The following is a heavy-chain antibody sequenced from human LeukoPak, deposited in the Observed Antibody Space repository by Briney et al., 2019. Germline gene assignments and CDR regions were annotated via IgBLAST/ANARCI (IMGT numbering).Heavy chain of an antibody. V-gene: IGHV4-30-2*01. CDR1: GGSISSGGYY. CDR2: IYHSGST. CDR3: ARGGGYCSSTSCPDAFDI. Sequence: PSQTLSLTCTVSGGSISSGGYYWSWIRQPPGKGLEWIGYIYHSGSTYYNPSLKSRVTISVDRSKNQFSLKLSSVTAADTAVYYCARGGGYCSSTSCPDAFDIWGQGTMVTVSS. D-gene: IGHD2-2*01. J-gene: IGHJ3*02.